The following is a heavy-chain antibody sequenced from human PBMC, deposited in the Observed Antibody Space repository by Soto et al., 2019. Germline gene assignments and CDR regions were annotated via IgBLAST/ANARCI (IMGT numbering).Heavy chain of an antibody. J-gene: IGHJ6*02. CDR2: IYYSGST. D-gene: IGHD4-17*01. CDR3: ARLGPTTVPTSYFTGNYNGMDV. V-gene: IGHV4-30-4*01. CDR1: GGSISSGDYY. Sequence: TLSLTCTVSGGSISSGDYYWSWIRQPPGKGLEWIGYIYYSGSTYYNPSLRSRLTISVDTSKNQFSLKLSSVTATDTAVYCCARLGPTTVPTSYFTGNYNGMDVWGQGTTVTVSS.